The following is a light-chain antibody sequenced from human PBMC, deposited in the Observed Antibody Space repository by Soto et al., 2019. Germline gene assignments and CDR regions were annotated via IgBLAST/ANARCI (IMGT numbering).Light chain of an antibody. Sequence: DIQMTQSPSTLSASVVDRVTITCRASQSISSWLAWYQQKPGKAPKLMIYDASSLESGVPSRFSGSGSETELTHPISSLQPDDFATYYCQQYNSYSPYTFGPGTKLQIK. V-gene: IGKV1-5*01. CDR1: QSISSW. CDR3: QQYNSYSPYT. J-gene: IGKJ2*01. CDR2: DAS.